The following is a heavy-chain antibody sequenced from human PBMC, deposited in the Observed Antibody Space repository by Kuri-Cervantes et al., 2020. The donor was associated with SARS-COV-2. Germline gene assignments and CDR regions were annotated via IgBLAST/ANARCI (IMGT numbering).Heavy chain of an antibody. J-gene: IGHJ4*02. CDR2: INPNSGGT. D-gene: IGHD3-3*01. CDR3: ARGPTWSGYYYYFDY. CDR1: GYTFTGYY. Sequence: ASVKVSCKASGYTFTGYYMHWVRQAPGQGLEWMGWINPNSGGTNYAQKFQGRVTMTRDTSISTAYMELSRLRSDDTAVYYCARGPTWSGYYYYFDYWGRGTLVTVSS. V-gene: IGHV1-2*02.